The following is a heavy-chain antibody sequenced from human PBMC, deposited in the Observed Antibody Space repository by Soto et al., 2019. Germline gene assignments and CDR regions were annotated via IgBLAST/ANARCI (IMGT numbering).Heavy chain of an antibody. Sequence: EVQLLESGGGLVQPGGSLRLSCAASGFTFSSYAMSWVRQAPGKGLEWVSATSGSGGSTYYADSVKGRFTISRDNSKNTLYLQMNSLRAEDTAVYYCAKAYYDILTGYQYFDYWGQGTLVTVSS. CDR1: GFTFSSYA. CDR3: AKAYYDILTGYQYFDY. CDR2: TSGSGGST. V-gene: IGHV3-23*01. D-gene: IGHD3-9*01. J-gene: IGHJ4*02.